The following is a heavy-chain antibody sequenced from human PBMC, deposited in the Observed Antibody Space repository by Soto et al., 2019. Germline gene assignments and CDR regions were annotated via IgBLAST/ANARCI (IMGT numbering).Heavy chain of an antibody. J-gene: IGHJ5*02. D-gene: IGHD6-19*01. CDR3: ARGKAVAPPFDP. V-gene: IGHV1-2*02. CDR1: GYTFTGYY. CDR2: INPNSGGT. Sequence: QVQLVQSGAEVKKPGASVKVSCKASGYTFTGYYMHWVRQAPGQGLEWMGWINPNSGGTNYAQKVQGRVTMTRDTSISTAYMELSRLRSDDTAVYYCARGKAVAPPFDPWGQGTLVTVSS.